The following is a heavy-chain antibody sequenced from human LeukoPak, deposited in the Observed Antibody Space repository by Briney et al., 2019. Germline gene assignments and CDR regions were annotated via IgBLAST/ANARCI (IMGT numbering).Heavy chain of an antibody. J-gene: IGHJ4*02. D-gene: IGHD6-13*01. CDR3: ARDRIAPAGSIIDY. CDR1: GYTFTGHY. CDR2: IDPSSGGT. Sequence: GASVKVSCKASGYTFTGHYVHWVRQAPGQGLEWMGWIDPSSGGTNSAQKFQGRVTMARDTSITTVYMELSSLTPDDTAIYFCARDRIAPAGSIIDYWGQGTLVTVSS. V-gene: IGHV1-2*02.